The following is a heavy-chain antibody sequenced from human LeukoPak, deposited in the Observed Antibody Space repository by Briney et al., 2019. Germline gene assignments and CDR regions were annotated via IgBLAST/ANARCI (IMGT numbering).Heavy chain of an antibody. J-gene: IGHJ4*02. Sequence: QTGGSLRLSCAASGFTFSSYSMNWVRQARGKGLEWVSLISWDGGSTYYADSVKGRFTISRDNSKNSLYLQMNSLRAEDTALYYCAKDISSGSYLGSYYFDYWAREPWSPSPQ. CDR3: AKDISSGSYLGSYYFDY. CDR2: ISWDGGST. CDR1: GFTFSSYS. D-gene: IGHD1-26*01. V-gene: IGHV3-43D*03.